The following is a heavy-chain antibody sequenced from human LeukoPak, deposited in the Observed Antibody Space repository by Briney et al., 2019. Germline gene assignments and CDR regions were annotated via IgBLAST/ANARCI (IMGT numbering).Heavy chain of an antibody. D-gene: IGHD1-26*01. V-gene: IGHV3-23*01. CDR3: AKGSGSYRFDY. CDR1: RFTLSNYA. J-gene: IGHJ4*02. Sequence: PGGSLRLSCAASRFTLSNYAMSWVRQAPGRGLEWVSGISGSGGSTYYADSVKGRFTISRDNSKNTLFLQMNSLRAEDTAVYYCAKGSGSYRFDYWGQGTLVTVSS. CDR2: ISGSGGST.